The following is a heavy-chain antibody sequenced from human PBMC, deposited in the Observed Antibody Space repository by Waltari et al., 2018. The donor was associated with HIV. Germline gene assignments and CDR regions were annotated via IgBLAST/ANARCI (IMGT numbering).Heavy chain of an antibody. V-gene: IGHV1-2*02. Sequence: QVQLVQSGAEVKKPGASVKVSCKASGYTFTGYYMHWVRQAPGQGLEWMGWINPNSGGTNDAQKFQGRVTMTRDTSISTAYMELSRLRSDDTAVYYCARDYYYDSSGYLGYWGQGTLVTVSS. D-gene: IGHD3-22*01. CDR1: GYTFTGYY. J-gene: IGHJ4*02. CDR3: ARDYYYDSSGYLGY. CDR2: INPNSGGT.